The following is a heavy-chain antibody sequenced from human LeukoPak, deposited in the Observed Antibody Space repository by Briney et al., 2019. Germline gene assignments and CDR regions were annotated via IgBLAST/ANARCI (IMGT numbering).Heavy chain of an antibody. CDR1: GDYW. V-gene: IGHV3-7*05. D-gene: IGHD6-19*01. CDR3: AGSSGWARYFDY. CDR2: IKQDGSEK. J-gene: IGHJ4*02. Sequence: GGSLILSCAASGDYWMSWVRQAPGKGLEWVANIKQDGSEKYYVDSVKGRFTISRDNAKNSLYLQMNSLRDEDTAVYYCAGSSGWARYFDYWGQGTLVTVSP.